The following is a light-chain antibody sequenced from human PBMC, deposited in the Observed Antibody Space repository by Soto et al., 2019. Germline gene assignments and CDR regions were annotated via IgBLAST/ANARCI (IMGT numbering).Light chain of an antibody. CDR2: GAS. V-gene: IGKV3-15*01. CDR3: QQYNNWPPIT. Sequence: EIVMTRSPATLSVSPGERATLSCRASQSVSSNLAWYQQKPGQAPRLLIYGASTRATGIPARFSGSGSGTEFTLTISSLQSEDFAVYYYQQYNNWPPITFGQGTRLEIK. J-gene: IGKJ5*01. CDR1: QSVSSN.